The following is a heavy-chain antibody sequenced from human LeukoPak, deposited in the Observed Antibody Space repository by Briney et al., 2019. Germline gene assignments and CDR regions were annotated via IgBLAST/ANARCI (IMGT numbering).Heavy chain of an antibody. J-gene: IGHJ4*02. D-gene: IGHD3-22*01. Sequence: GESLKISCKGSGYSFTSYWIGWVRQMPGKGLEWMGIIYPSDSDIRYSPSFRGQITISADKSISTAYLQWSSLKASDSAMYYCARLDTKNRYDISGPFDYWGQGTLVTVSS. CDR2: IYPSDSDI. V-gene: IGHV5-51*01. CDR3: ARLDTKNRYDISGPFDY. CDR1: GYSFTSYW.